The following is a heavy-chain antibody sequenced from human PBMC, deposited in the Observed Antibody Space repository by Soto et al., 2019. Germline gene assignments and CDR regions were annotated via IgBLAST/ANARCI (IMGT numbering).Heavy chain of an antibody. CDR2: INTADGGT. CDR3: AKNYQFDS. Sequence: EVQLLESGGNLVQPGGSLRLFCAASGFPFTAYAMSWVRQAPGKGPEWISSINTADGGTNYAESVKGRFTISRDNSKNTLYLQMDSLRAEDTAIYYCAKNYQFDSWGQGTLVIVSS. J-gene: IGHJ4*02. D-gene: IGHD2-2*01. V-gene: IGHV3-23*01. CDR1: GFPFTAYA.